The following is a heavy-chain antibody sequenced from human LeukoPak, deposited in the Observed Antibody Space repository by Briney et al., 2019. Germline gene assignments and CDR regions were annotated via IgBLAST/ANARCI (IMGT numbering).Heavy chain of an antibody. Sequence: EPGGSLRLSCAPSGFTVSSNFMTWVRQAPGKGLEWVSVIQSGGSTYYADSVKGRFTISRDSSKNTMFLQMNSLTAEDTAVYYCARGTATSSQPFDYWGQGTLVTVSS. CDR3: ARGTATSSQPFDY. CDR1: GFTVSSNF. CDR2: IQSGGST. D-gene: IGHD2-21*02. V-gene: IGHV3-66*01. J-gene: IGHJ4*02.